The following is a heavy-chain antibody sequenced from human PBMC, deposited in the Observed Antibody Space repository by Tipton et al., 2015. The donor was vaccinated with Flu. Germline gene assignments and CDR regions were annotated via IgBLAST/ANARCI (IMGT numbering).Heavy chain of an antibody. D-gene: IGHD3-22*01. J-gene: IGHJ4*02. V-gene: IGHV4-38-2*02. CDR1: GASVGSPYC. CDR3: ARDLKWSSAYYNPFGY. Sequence: TLSLTCSVSGASVGSPYCWGWVRQPPGKGLEWIGNICPGSPYYNASLRSRVTISIDTSKNQFSLKLTSVTAADTAVYYCARDLKWSSAYYNPFGYWGQGILVTVSS. CDR2: ICPGSP.